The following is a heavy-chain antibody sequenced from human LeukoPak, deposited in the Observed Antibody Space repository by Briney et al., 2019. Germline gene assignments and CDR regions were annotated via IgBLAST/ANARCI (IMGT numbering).Heavy chain of an antibody. J-gene: IGHJ4*02. CDR2: VDNGGLAT. V-gene: IGHV3-23*01. CDR3: AKVSAVTANFDS. Sequence: GGSLRLSCAASGLTFSSYAMNWVRQPPGKGLEWVSAVDNGGLATYYADSVRGRFTISRDNSKNTLYLQMNSLRAEDTAIYYCAKVSAVTANFDSWGQGTLVTVSS. D-gene: IGHD2-21*02. CDR1: GLTFSSYA.